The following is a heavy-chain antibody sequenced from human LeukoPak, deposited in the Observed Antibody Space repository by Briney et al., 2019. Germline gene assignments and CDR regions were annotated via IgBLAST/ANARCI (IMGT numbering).Heavy chain of an antibody. Sequence: PSETLSLTCGVYGGSFSDYYWSWIRQPPGKGLEWIGEINHSGSTNYNPSLKSRVTISVDTSKNQFSLKLSSVTAADTAVYYCARDQDCSGGSCSPGGVEDAFDIWGQGTMVTVSS. CDR1: GGSFSDYY. J-gene: IGHJ3*02. D-gene: IGHD2-15*01. V-gene: IGHV4-34*01. CDR2: INHSGST. CDR3: ARDQDCSGGSCSPGGVEDAFDI.